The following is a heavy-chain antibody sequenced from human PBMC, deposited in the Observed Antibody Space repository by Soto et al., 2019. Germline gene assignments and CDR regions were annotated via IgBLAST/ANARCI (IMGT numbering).Heavy chain of an antibody. V-gene: IGHV3-30-3*01. D-gene: IGHD3-22*01. CDR2: ISYDGSNK. CDR1: GFTFSSYA. CDR3: ARVRDSSGYYFGPYYYYYYGMDV. J-gene: IGHJ6*02. Sequence: GGSLRLSCAASGFTFSSYAMHWVRQAPGKGLEWVAVISYDGSNKYYADSVKGRFTISRDNSKNTLYLQMNSLRAEDTAVYYCARVRDSSGYYFGPYYYYYYGMDVWGQGTTVTVSS.